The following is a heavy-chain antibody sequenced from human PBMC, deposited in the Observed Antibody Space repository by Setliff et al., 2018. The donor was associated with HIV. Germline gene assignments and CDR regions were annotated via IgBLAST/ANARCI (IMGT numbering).Heavy chain of an antibody. CDR3: ARDRSSGWSKDWFDT. V-gene: IGHV4-4*07. CDR2: IYISGST. Sequence: SETLSLTCTVSGGSISSYYWSWIRQPAGKGLGWIGHIYISGSTNYNPSFNSRVTMSVDTSKNQFSLRLTSVTAADTAMYHCARDRSSGWSKDWFDTWGQGILVTVSS. CDR1: GGSISSYY. J-gene: IGHJ5*02. D-gene: IGHD6-19*01.